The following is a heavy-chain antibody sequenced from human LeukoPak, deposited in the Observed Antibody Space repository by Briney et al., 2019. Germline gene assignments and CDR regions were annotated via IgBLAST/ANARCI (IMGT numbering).Heavy chain of an antibody. D-gene: IGHD6-13*01. Sequence: PSETLSLTCAVYGGSFSGYYWSWIRQPPGKGLEWIGEINHSGSTNYNPSLKSRVTISVDTSKNQFSLKLNSMTAADTAAYYCATSSIATGYDYWGQGTLVTVSS. V-gene: IGHV4-34*01. J-gene: IGHJ4*02. CDR3: ATSSIATGYDY. CDR1: GGSFSGYY. CDR2: INHSGST.